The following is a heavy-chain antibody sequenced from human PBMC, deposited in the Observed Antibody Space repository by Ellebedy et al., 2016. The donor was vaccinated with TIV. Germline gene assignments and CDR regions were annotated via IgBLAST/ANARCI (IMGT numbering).Heavy chain of an antibody. D-gene: IGHD3-10*01. CDR1: GYTLTELS. CDR3: ASRGVAVQGADY. V-gene: IGHV1-24*01. J-gene: IGHJ4*02. Sequence: AASVKVSCKVSGYTLTELSMQWVRQAPGKGLEWMGGFVPEDGETIYAQKFQGRVTMTEDTSTDTAYMELSSLRSEDTAVYYCASRGVAVQGADYWGQGTLVTVSS. CDR2: FVPEDGET.